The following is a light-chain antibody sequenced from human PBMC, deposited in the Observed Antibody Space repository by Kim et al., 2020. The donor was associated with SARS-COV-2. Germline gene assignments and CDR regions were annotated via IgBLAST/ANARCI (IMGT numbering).Light chain of an antibody. V-gene: IGLV1-40*01. Sequence: QRVTVSCTGSRANIGAGYDVPWYQQLPGAAPKLLIFGNSNRPSGVPDRFSASKSGTSASLAITGLQADDEADYCCQSYDSSLGGSVFGGGTQLTVL. CDR3: QSYDSSLGGSV. CDR2: GNS. J-gene: IGLJ2*01. CDR1: RANIGAGYD.